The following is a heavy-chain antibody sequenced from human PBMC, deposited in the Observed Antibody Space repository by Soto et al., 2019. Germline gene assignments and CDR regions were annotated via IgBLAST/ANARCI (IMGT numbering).Heavy chain of an antibody. D-gene: IGHD3-3*01. CDR2: IYHDGST. CDR1: GGSISSDTW. CDR3: AGREHSRGRFFTDY. V-gene: IGHV4-4*02. J-gene: IGHJ4*02. Sequence: QVQLQESGPGLVKPSGTLSPTCAVSGGSISSDTWWTWFRQHPGKGLEWIGEIYHDGSTAYNPSLKTRVTILVDSSNNQFSLQLTSLTAADTAVYYCAGREHSRGRFFTDYWGQGSLVTVSS.